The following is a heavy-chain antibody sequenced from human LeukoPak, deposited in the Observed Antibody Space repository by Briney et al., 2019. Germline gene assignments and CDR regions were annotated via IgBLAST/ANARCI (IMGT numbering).Heavy chain of an antibody. Sequence: GRSLRLSCAASGFTFSSYAMHWVRQAPGKGLEWVAVMSYDGSNKYYADSVKGRFTISRDNSKNTLSLQMNSLRAEDTAVYYCAKDGTRRGIAVAAFFYYYYYMDVWGKGTTVTISS. V-gene: IGHV3-30*04. D-gene: IGHD6-19*01. J-gene: IGHJ6*03. CDR2: MSYDGSNK. CDR3: AKDGTRRGIAVAAFFYYYYYMDV. CDR1: GFTFSSYA.